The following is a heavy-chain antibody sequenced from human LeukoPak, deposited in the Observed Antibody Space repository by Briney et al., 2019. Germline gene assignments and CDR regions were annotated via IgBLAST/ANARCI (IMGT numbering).Heavy chain of an antibody. CDR2: IGSSSTYI. V-gene: IGHV3-21*01. CDR1: GFTFSSYT. J-gene: IGHJ4*02. CDR3: ARGNYGSAIDY. Sequence: GGSLRLSCAASGFTFSSYTMNWVRQAPGKGLEWVSSIGSSSTYIYYADSVKGRFTISRDNAKNSLYLQMDSLRAEDTAVYYCARGNYGSAIDYWGQGTPVTVSS. D-gene: IGHD3-10*01.